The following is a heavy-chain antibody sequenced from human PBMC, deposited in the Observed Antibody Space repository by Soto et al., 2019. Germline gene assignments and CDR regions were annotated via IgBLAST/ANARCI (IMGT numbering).Heavy chain of an antibody. CDR2: IDSSSSNK. J-gene: IGHJ4*02. V-gene: IGHV3-48*02. CDR1: GFTFDSYS. CDR3: ARDDDSAIALNFDY. D-gene: IGHD5-18*01. Sequence: GGSLRLSCAASGFTFDSYSMNWVRQAPGKGLEWVSYIDSSSSNKHYADSVKGRFTISRDNAKNALYLQMSSLRDEDTAVYYCARDDDSAIALNFDYWGQGTLVTVSS.